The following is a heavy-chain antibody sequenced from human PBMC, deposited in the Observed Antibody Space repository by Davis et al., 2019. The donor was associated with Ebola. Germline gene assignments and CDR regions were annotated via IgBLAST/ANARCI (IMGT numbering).Heavy chain of an antibody. D-gene: IGHD3-10*02. J-gene: IGHJ6*02. CDR2: IYYSGST. V-gene: IGHV4-39*07. CDR3: ARCVRGDYYGMDV. CDR1: AGSISSSSYY. Sequence: SETLSLTCPVPAGSISSSSYYWGWIRQPPGKGLEWIGSIYYSGSTYYNPSLKSRVTISVDTSKNQFSLKLSSVTAADTAVYYCARCVRGDYYGMDVWGQGTTVTVSS.